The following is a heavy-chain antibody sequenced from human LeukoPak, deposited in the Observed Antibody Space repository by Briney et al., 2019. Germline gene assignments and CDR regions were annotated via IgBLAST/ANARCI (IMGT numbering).Heavy chain of an antibody. D-gene: IGHD3-16*01. CDR2: INHSGST. J-gene: IGHJ6*03. V-gene: IGHV4-34*01. CDR1: GGSFSGYY. CDR3: ARVKDPGGYYYYYYMDV. Sequence: SETLSLTCAVYGGSFSGYYWSWIRQPPGKGLEWIGEINHSGSTNYNPSLKSRVTISVDTSKNQFSLKLSSVTAADTAVYYCARVKDPGGYYYYYYMDVWGKGTTVSVSS.